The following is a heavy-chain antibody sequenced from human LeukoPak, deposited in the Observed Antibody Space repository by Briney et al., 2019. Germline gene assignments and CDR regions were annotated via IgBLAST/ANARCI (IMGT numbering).Heavy chain of an antibody. Sequence: ASETLSLTCTVSGDSISSSIYYWGWIRQPPGKGLEWIGSVHYSGNTYYSPSLKSRVTISIDTSKNQFSLKLSSVTAADTAVYYCARTHSSGWYKGGFDYWGQGTLVTVSS. CDR3: ARTHSSGWYKGGFDY. D-gene: IGHD6-19*01. J-gene: IGHJ4*02. V-gene: IGHV4-39*07. CDR2: VHYSGNT. CDR1: GDSISSSIYY.